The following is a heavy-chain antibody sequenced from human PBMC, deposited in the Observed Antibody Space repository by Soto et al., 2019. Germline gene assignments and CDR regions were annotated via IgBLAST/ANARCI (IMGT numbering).Heavy chain of an antibody. D-gene: IGHD6-13*01. V-gene: IGHV4-34*01. CDR3: ASGIAAAVHWFDP. CDR2: INHSGST. Sequence: SETLSLTCAVYGGSFSGYYWSWIRQPPGKGLEWIGEINHSGSTNYNPSLKSRVTISVDTSKNQFSLKLSSVTAADTAVYYCASGIAAAVHWFDPWGQGTLVTVSS. CDR1: GGSFSGYY. J-gene: IGHJ5*02.